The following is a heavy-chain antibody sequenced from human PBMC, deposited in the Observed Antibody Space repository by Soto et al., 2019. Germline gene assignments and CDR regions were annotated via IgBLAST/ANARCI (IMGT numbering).Heavy chain of an antibody. V-gene: IGHV3-48*03. D-gene: IGHD6-13*01. CDR2: ISSSGSTI. CDR1: GFTFSSYE. CDR3: ARDQGSSWFFDY. J-gene: IGHJ4*02. Sequence: EVQLVESGGGLVQPGGSLRLSCAASGFTFSSYEMNWVRQAPGKGLEWVSYISSSGSTIYYADSVKGRFTISRDNAKNSLYLQMNSLRAEDTAVYYCARDQGSSWFFDYWGQGTLVTVSS.